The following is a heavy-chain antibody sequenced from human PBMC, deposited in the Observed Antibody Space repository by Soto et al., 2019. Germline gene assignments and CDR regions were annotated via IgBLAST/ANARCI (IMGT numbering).Heavy chain of an antibody. CDR1: GFTFSSYA. J-gene: IGHJ4*02. CDR2: IGGSGGST. Sequence: EVQLLESGGGLVQPGGSLRLSCAASGFTFSSYAMSWVRQAPGKGLEWVSAIGGSGGSTYYADSVKGRYTISRDNSKNPLYLQMNSLRAEDTAVYYCAKNPPDTYCSGGSCYIDYWGQGTLVTVSS. D-gene: IGHD2-15*01. V-gene: IGHV3-23*01. CDR3: AKNPPDTYCSGGSCYIDY.